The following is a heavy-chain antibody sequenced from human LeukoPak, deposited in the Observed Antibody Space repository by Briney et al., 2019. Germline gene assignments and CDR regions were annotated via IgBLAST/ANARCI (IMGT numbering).Heavy chain of an antibody. CDR3: ARVEAAAGTGDY. CDR2: ISRSGGTN. D-gene: IGHD6-13*01. Sequence: GGSLRLSCAASGFTFSSYTMNWVRQAPGKGLEWVSYISRSGGTNYCADSVKGRFTISRDNAKNSLYLQMNSLRDEDTAVYYCARVEAAAGTGDYWGQGTLVTVSS. J-gene: IGHJ4*02. CDR1: GFTFSSYT. V-gene: IGHV3-48*02.